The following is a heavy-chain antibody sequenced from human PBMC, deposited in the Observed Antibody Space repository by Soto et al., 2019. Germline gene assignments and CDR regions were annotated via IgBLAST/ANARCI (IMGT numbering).Heavy chain of an antibody. CDR1: GYTFTNYD. V-gene: IGHV1-8*01. CDR2: MNPNSGNT. CDR3: ARMWSGSCSSDKCPKWFDP. Sequence: KGATASVKVSCKASGYTFTNYDINWVRQAIGQGLEWLGWMNPNSGNTGYAQNFQDRITMTRDTSTSTAYMELRSLRSEDTAVYYCARMWSGSCSSDKCPKWFDPWGQGTLVTVSS. D-gene: IGHD2-2*01. J-gene: IGHJ5*02.